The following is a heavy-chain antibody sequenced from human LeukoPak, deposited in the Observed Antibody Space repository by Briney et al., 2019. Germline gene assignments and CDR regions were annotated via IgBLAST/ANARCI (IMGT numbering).Heavy chain of an antibody. J-gene: IGHJ4*02. CDR3: AKDSLTFGIFSN. CDR1: GWTFISYA. D-gene: IGHD3-9*01. Sequence: PGWSLPLSCAARGWTFISYAMGWVRQPPARELDWVSAISGSGGSTYYADSVKGRFTISRDNSKNTLYLQMNSLRAEDTAVYYCAKDSLTFGIFSNWGQGTLVTVSS. V-gene: IGHV3-23*01. CDR2: ISGSGGST.